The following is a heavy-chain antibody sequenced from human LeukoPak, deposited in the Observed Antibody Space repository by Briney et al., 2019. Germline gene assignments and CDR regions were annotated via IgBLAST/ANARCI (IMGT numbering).Heavy chain of an antibody. CDR3: VKVSNYYYYYGMDV. V-gene: IGHV3-23*01. Sequence: TGGSLRLSCAASGFTFSSYAMNWVRQAPGKGLEWVSGISGSGGSTNYADSVKGRFTISRDSSKNTLYLQMNSLRAEDTAVYYCVKVSNYYYYYGMDVWGQGTTVTVSS. J-gene: IGHJ6*02. CDR1: GFTFSSYA. CDR2: ISGSGGST.